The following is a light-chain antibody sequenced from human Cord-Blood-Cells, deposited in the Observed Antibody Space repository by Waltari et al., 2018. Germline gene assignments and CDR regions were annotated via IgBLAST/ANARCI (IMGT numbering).Light chain of an antibody. CDR2: EGS. CDR1: SSDVGSYNL. Sequence: QSALTQPASVSGSPGQSITISCTGTSSDVGSYNLVSWYQQHPGKAPKLMIYEGSKRPSVVSNRFSGSKSGNTASLTISGLQAEDEADHYCCSYAGRWVFGGGTKLTVL. V-gene: IGLV2-23*01. J-gene: IGLJ3*02. CDR3: CSYAGRWV.